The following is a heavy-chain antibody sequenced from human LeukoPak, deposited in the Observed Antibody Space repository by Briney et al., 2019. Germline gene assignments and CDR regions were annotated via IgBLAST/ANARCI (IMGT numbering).Heavy chain of an antibody. CDR1: GYTFTGYY. V-gene: IGHV1-2*02. CDR3: ARGFFPSDYGMDV. J-gene: IGHJ6*02. D-gene: IGHD3-3*01. Sequence: APVKVSCKASGYTFTGYYMHWVRQAPGQGLEWMGWINPNSGGTNYAQKFQGRVTMTRDTSISTAYMELSRLRSDDTAVYYCARGFFPSDYGMDVWGQGTTVTVSS. CDR2: INPNSGGT.